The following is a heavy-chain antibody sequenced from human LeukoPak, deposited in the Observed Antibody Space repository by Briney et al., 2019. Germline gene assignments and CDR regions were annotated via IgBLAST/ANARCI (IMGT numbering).Heavy chain of an antibody. D-gene: IGHD4-11*01. Sequence: GASVKVSCKASEGTFSSYAISWVRQAPGQGLEWMGRIIPILGIANYAQKFQGRVTITADKSTSTAYMELSSLRSEDTAVYYCARQLYSNYRIDYWGQGTLVTVSS. V-gene: IGHV1-69*04. J-gene: IGHJ4*02. CDR3: ARQLYSNYRIDY. CDR2: IIPILGIA. CDR1: EGTFSSYA.